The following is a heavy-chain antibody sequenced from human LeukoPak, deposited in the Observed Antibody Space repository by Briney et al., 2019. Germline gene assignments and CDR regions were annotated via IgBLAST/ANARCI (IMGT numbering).Heavy chain of an antibody. Sequence: ASVKVSCKASGYTFTGYYMHWVRQATGQGLEWMGWVNPNSGNTGYAQKFQGRVTMTMDPSISTAYMELSSLRSEDTAVYYCARRSDDYDSSAYYHGGQGTLVTVSS. D-gene: IGHD3-22*01. CDR1: GYTFTGYY. CDR2: VNPNSGNT. CDR3: ARRSDDYDSSAYYH. J-gene: IGHJ4*02. V-gene: IGHV1-8*02.